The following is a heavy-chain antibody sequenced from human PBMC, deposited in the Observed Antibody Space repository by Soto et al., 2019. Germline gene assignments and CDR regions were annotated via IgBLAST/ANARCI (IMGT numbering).Heavy chain of an antibody. CDR1: GVIFGDHY. J-gene: IGHJ4*02. CDR2: TRNKANSYTT. CDR3: ARVGRGYGIDD. Sequence: GGSLRLSCAASGVIFGDHYMDWVGQGPVKGLEWVGRTRNKANSYTTEYAVSVKGRFTISRDDSKNSLYLQMNSLKTEDTAVEDCARVGRGYGIDDWGQGTLVTVAS. D-gene: IGHD5-18*01. V-gene: IGHV3-72*01.